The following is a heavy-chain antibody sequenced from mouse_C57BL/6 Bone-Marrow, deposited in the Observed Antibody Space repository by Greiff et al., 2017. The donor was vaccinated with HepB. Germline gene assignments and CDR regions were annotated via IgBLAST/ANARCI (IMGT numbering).Heavy chain of an antibody. Sequence: ESGPGLVKPSQSLSLTCSLTGYSITSGYYWNWIRQFPGNKLEWMGYISYDGSNNYNPSLKNRISITRDTSKNQFFLKLNSVTTEDTATYYCARDGDYLYFDYWGQGTTLTVSS. J-gene: IGHJ2*01. CDR3: ARDGDYLYFDY. D-gene: IGHD5-5*01. V-gene: IGHV3-6*01. CDR2: ISYDGSN. CDR1: GYSITSGYY.